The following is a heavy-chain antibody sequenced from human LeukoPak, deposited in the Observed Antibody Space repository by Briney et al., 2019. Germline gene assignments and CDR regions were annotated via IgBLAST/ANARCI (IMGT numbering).Heavy chain of an antibody. J-gene: IGHJ6*02. Sequence: GGSLRLSCAASGFTFSSYTMNWIRRAPGKGLEWVSSISSSSSYMYYADSVKGRFTISRDNAKNSLYLQMNSLRAEDTAVYYCARDRDVPAIGMDVWGQGTTVTVSS. CDR2: ISSSSSYM. CDR1: GFTFSSYT. V-gene: IGHV3-21*06. CDR3: ARDRDVPAIGMDV.